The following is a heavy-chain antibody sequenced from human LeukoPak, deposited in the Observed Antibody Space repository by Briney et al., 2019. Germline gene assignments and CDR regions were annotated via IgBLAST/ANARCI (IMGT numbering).Heavy chain of an antibody. Sequence: SVKVSCKASGGTLNSYAISWVRQAPGQGLEWMGGIIPIFGTANYAQKFQGRVTITADESTSTAYMELSSLRSEDTAVYYCARGGGPAAMEVGHYWGQGTLVTVSS. CDR3: ARGGGPAAMEVGHY. V-gene: IGHV1-69*01. D-gene: IGHD2-2*01. J-gene: IGHJ4*02. CDR2: IIPIFGTA. CDR1: GGTLNSYA.